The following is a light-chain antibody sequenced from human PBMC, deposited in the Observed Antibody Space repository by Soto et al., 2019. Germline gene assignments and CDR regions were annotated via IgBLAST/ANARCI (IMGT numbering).Light chain of an antibody. CDR3: SSYASSYTLVV. CDR1: NSDVGGYNY. Sequence: QSALTQPASVSGYPGQSITISCTGTNSDVGGYNYVSWYQQHPGKTPKLMIYEVSNRPSGVSNRFSGSKSGNTASLTISGLQAEDEADYYCSSYASSYTLVVFGGGTKVTVL. J-gene: IGLJ2*01. V-gene: IGLV2-14*01. CDR2: EVS.